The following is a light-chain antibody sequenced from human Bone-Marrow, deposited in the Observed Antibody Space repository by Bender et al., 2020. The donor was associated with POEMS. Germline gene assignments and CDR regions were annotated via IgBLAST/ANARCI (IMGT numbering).Light chain of an antibody. CDR3: SSYATGTTVV. CDR1: SSDVWSYNL. V-gene: IGLV2-14*02. Sequence: QSALTQPASVSGSPGQSITISCTGTSSDVWSYNLVSWYQHHPGKAPKLIIYDVTNRPSGVSNRFSGSKSGYTASLTISGLQADDEANYHCSSYATGTTVVFGGGTKLTVL. J-gene: IGLJ3*02. CDR2: DVT.